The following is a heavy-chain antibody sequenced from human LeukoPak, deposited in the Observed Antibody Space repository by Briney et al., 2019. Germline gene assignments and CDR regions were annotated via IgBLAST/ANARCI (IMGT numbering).Heavy chain of an antibody. CDR2: IYTSGST. CDR3: ARGRDAPTYYDFWSGYYTGSFGLVY. J-gene: IGHJ4*02. CDR1: GGSIRSGTYY. V-gene: IGHV4-61*02. Sequence: PSQTLSLTCTVSGGSIRSGTYYWSWVRQPAGKGLEWIGRIYTSGSTNYNPSLKSRVTISVDTSKNQFSLKLSSVTAADTAVYYCARGRDAPTYYDFWSGYYTGSFGLVYWGQGTLVTVSS. D-gene: IGHD3-3*01.